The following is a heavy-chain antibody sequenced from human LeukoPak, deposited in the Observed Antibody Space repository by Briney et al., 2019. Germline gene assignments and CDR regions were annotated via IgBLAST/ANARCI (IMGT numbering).Heavy chain of an antibody. V-gene: IGHV3-21*01. CDR2: ISSSSSYI. Sequence: GGSLRLSCAASGFTFSSYNMNWVRQAPGKGLEWVSSISSSSSYIFYADSVKGRFTISRDDAKNSLYLQMNSLRAEDTAVYYCAGPSISSGHDYWGQGTLVTVSS. CDR1: GFTFSSYN. CDR3: AGPSISSGHDY. J-gene: IGHJ4*02. D-gene: IGHD3-22*01.